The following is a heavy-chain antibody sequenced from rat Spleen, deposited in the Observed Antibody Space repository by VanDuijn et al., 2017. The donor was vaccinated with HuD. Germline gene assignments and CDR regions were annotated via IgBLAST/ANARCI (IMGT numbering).Heavy chain of an antibody. D-gene: IGHD1-11*01. CDR2: ISYDAFIT. CDR1: GFTFSNYG. CDR3: TTHEDGGYPFTF. J-gene: IGHJ3*01. Sequence: EVQLVESDGDLVQPGRSLKLSCAASGFTFSNYGMAWVRQAPTKGLEWVATISYDAFITYYRDSVKGRFSISRDNAKSTLYLQMDSLRSEDTATYYCTTHEDGGYPFTFWGQGTLVTVSS. V-gene: IGHV5-29*01.